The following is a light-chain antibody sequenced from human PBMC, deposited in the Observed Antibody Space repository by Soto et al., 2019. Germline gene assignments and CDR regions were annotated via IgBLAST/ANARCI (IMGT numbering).Light chain of an antibody. CDR2: GAS. V-gene: IGKV3-15*01. CDR1: HSVGFN. J-gene: IGKJ1*01. Sequence: EVVMTQPPDTLSVSPGERATLSCRASHSVGFNLAWYQQKPGQAPRLLIFGASSRATGVPARFSGSGSGTEFTLTISSLQSEDFAIYYCQQRTDRPPWTFGQ. CDR3: QQRTDRPPWT.